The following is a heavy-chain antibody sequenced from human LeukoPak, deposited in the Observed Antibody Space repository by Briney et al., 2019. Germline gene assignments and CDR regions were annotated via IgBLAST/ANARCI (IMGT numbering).Heavy chain of an antibody. Sequence: SETLSLTCTVSGGSISGYYWSWIRQPPGKGLEWIGYIYYSGSTNYNPSLKSRVTISVDTSKNQFSLKLSSVTAADTAVYYCASFGGAIVGATSRAGDYWGQGTLVTVSS. D-gene: IGHD1-26*01. CDR2: IYYSGST. CDR3: ASFGGAIVGATSRAGDY. V-gene: IGHV4-59*08. CDR1: GGSISGYY. J-gene: IGHJ4*02.